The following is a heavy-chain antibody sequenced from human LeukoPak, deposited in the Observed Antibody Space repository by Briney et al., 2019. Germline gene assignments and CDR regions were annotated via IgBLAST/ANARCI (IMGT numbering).Heavy chain of an antibody. CDR1: GGSFSGYY. D-gene: IGHD5-18*01. CDR3: ASGYSYGYFDY. Sequence: SETLSLTCAVYGGSFSGYYWSWIRQPPGKGLEWIGYIYYSGSTNYNPSLKSRVTISVDTSKNQFSLKLSSVTAADTAVYYCASGYSYGYFDYWGQGTLVTVSS. V-gene: IGHV4-59*01. CDR2: IYYSGST. J-gene: IGHJ4*02.